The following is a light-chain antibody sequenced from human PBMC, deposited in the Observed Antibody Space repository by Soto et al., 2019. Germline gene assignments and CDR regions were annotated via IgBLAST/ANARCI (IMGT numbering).Light chain of an antibody. CDR2: EGS. CDR1: SSDVGAYNL. V-gene: IGLV2-14*02. Sequence: QSALTQPASVSGSPEQSITISCTGTSSDVGAYNLVSWYQQHPGKAPRLIIYEGSKRPSGISHRFSGSKSDNTASLTVSGLQAEDEADYYCSSYAGSNVLFGGGTKLTVL. J-gene: IGLJ2*01. CDR3: SSYAGSNVL.